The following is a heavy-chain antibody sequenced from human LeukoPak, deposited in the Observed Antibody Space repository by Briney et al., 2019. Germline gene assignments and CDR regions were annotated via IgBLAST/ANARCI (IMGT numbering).Heavy chain of an antibody. CDR1: GGSFNDFF. V-gene: IGHV4-34*01. Sequence: SETLSLTCAVYGGSFNDFFWSWIRQSPGKGLEWIGEIHHSGNTHYNPSLKRRVTLSVDTSKSQFSLNLTSVTATDTAVYYCARGRLVVGYLDSWGQGHLVIVSS. CDR3: ARGRLVVGYLDS. CDR2: IHHSGNT. D-gene: IGHD3-22*01. J-gene: IGHJ4*02.